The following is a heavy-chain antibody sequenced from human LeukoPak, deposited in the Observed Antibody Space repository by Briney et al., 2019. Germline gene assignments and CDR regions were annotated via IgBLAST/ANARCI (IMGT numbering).Heavy chain of an antibody. Sequence: GGSLRLSCAASGFTFSNYVMTWVRQAPGKGLEWVSIINPSGGTTYYADSVKGRFTIPRDNSKNTLYLQMNSLRAEDTAVYYCARRTAATYHFDYWGQGTLVTVSS. D-gene: IGHD6-25*01. CDR2: INPSGGTT. CDR1: GFTFSNYV. J-gene: IGHJ4*02. V-gene: IGHV3-23*01. CDR3: ARRTAATYHFDY.